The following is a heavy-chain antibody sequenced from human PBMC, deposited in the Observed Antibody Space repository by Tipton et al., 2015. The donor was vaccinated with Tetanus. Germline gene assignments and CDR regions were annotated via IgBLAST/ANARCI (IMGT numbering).Heavy chain of an antibody. CDR3: ARGPFAYDR. CDR2: IDHSGNT. J-gene: IGHJ5*02. V-gene: IGHV4-34*01. CDR1: GGSSSDYY. Sequence: TLSLTCAVNGGSSSDYYWTWIRQPPGKGLEWIGEIDHSGNTRYNPSLKSRLTISVDTSKDQFSLKLSSVVAADTAVYYCARGPFAYDRWGQGALVTVSS.